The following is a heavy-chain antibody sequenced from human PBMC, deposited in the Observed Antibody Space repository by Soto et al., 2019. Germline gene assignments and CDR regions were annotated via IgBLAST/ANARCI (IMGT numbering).Heavy chain of an antibody. CDR2: IYYSGST. J-gene: IGHJ4*02. CDR1: GGSISSYDYY. Sequence: SETLSLPCTVSGGSISSYDYYWSWIRHPPGKGLECIGYIYYSGSTYYNPSLKSRVTISVDTSKNQFSLKLSSVTAADTAVYYCDRSLRRGPLFDYWGQGTLVTVSS. D-gene: IGHD3-10*01. CDR3: DRSLRRGPLFDY. V-gene: IGHV4-30-4*01.